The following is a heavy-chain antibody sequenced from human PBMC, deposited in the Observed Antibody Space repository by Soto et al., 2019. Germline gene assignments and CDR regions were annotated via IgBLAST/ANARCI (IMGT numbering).Heavy chain of an antibody. CDR1: GYTFTSYD. CDR2: MNPNSGNT. V-gene: IGHV1-8*01. CDR3: AGGPRNWGVDY. J-gene: IGHJ4*02. Sequence: QVQLVQSGAEVKKPGASVKVSCKAAGYTFTSYDINWVRQATGQGLEWMGWMNPNSGNTGYAQKFQGRVTMTRDTSMSTAYSELSSLRSEDPAVYYCAGGPRNWGVDYWGQGTLVTVSS. D-gene: IGHD7-27*01.